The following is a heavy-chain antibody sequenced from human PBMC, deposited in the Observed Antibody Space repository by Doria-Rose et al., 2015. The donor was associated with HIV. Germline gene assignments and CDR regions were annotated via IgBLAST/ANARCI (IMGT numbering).Heavy chain of an antibody. V-gene: IGHV2-26*01. J-gene: IGHJ4*02. CDR3: ARIKSSRWYHKYYFDF. CDR2: IFSDDEG. CDR1: GVSLSSPGMG. D-gene: IGHD6-13*01. Sequence: QVTLKESSPVLVKPTETLTLTCTVSGVSLSSPGMGVSWIRQPPGKAMEWLADIFSDDEGSYKPSLKSRLTISRGTSEGQVVLTMTDMDPVDTATYYCARIKSSRWYHKYYFDFWGQGTLVIVSA.